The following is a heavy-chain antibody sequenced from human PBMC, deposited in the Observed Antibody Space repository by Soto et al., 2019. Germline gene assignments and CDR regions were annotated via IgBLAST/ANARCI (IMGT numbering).Heavy chain of an antibody. CDR3: TTPYYYDTSGFHYGDY. V-gene: IGHV3-15*01. CDR2: IKTKNNGGAI. D-gene: IGHD3-22*01. CDR1: GFTFSGAW. J-gene: IGHJ4*02. Sequence: GGSLRLSCAASGFTFSGAWMSWVRQAPGKGLEWVGRIKTKNNGGAIDYGAPVQGRFTISRDDLEDTLYLHMRRLKIDDTAVYYCTTPYYYDTSGFHYGDYWGQGTLVTVSS.